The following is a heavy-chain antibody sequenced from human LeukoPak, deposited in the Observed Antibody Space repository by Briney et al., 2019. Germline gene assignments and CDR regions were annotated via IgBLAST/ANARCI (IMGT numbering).Heavy chain of an antibody. J-gene: IGHJ4*02. CDR2: IKQDGGER. V-gene: IGHV3-7*01. D-gene: IGHD1-26*01. CDR3: ARDRSGSYLDS. Sequence: GGALRLSCAASGLTFCNYWMSWDPEAPGRGLEWVANIKQDGGERYYVGSVEGRFTISRDNAKTSLYLQMNSLRAEDTAVYYCARDRSGSYLDSWGQGTLVTVSS. CDR1: GLTFCNYW.